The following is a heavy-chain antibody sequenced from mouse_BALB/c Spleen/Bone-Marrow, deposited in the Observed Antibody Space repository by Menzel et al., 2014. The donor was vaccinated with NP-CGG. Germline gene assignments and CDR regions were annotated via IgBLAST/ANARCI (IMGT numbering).Heavy chain of an antibody. J-gene: IGHJ2*01. D-gene: IGHD1-1*01. CDR2: IDPGNGNT. CDR3: ARHYYGTSYVGYFDY. Sequence: VQLQQSGAELVRPGALVKLSCKASGFNIKDYYMHWVKQRPEQGLEWIGWIDPGNGNTIYDPKFQGKASITADTSSNTAYLQLSSLTSEDTAVYYCARHYYGTSYVGYFDYWGQGTTLTVSS. CDR1: GFNIKDYY. V-gene: IGHV14-1*02.